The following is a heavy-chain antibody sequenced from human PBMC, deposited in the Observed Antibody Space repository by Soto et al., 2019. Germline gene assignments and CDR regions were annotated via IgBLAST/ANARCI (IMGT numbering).Heavy chain of an antibody. V-gene: IGHV3-33*01. CDR3: ASDQPRYCCGGSYYLPGY. Sequence: WVSLRLSCAASGFTFSSYGMHCVRQAPGKGLEWVAVIWYDGSNKYYADSVKGRFTISRYNSKNTLYLKMNSLRAEDTAVYYFASDQPRYCCGGSYYLPGYWGKGTLVTVSS. J-gene: IGHJ4*02. CDR2: IWYDGSNK. CDR1: GFTFSSYG. D-gene: IGHD2-15*01.